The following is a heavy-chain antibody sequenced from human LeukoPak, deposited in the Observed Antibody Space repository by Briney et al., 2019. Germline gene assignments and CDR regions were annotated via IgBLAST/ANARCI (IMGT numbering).Heavy chain of an antibody. D-gene: IGHD3-10*01. CDR1: GFTFNTYG. CDR3: AKDESSGGY. Sequence: GGSLGLSCAASGFTFNTYGMSWVRQAPGKGLEWVSAISGSGGSTYYADSVKGRFTISRDNSKNTLYLQMNSLRAEDTAVYYCAKDESSGGYWGQGTLVTVSS. V-gene: IGHV3-23*01. J-gene: IGHJ4*02. CDR2: ISGSGGST.